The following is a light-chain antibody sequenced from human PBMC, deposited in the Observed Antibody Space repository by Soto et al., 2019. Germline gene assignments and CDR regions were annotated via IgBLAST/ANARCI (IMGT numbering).Light chain of an antibody. V-gene: IGKV1-33*01. CDR3: YQYYGYPYT. CDR1: QDINNF. Sequence: DIQMTQTPSSLSASVGDRVTITCQASQDINNFLNWYHQKPGKAPNLLIYDASHLATGVPSRFSGSGSGTEFTLTISSLQPDDFATYYCYQYYGYPYTFGQGTKVDIK. J-gene: IGKJ2*01. CDR2: DAS.